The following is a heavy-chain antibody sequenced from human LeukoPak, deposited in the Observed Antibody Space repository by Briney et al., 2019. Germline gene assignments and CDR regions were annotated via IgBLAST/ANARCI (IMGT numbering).Heavy chain of an antibody. CDR2: ISPSSGDT. D-gene: IGHD6-19*01. CDR3: ARAAIAVAGDYHYHYMDV. J-gene: IGHJ6*03. V-gene: IGHV1-2*02. Sequence: ASVKVSCKASGYTFTGHYMHWVRQAPGQGLEWMGWISPSSGDTDYAQRFQGRVTMTRDTSISTAYMELRRLRSDDTAVYYCARAAIAVAGDYHYHYMDVWAKGPRSPSP. CDR1: GYTFTGHY.